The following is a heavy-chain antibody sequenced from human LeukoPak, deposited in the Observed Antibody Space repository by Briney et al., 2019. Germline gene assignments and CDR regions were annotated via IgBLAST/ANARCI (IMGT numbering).Heavy chain of an antibody. V-gene: IGHV1-18*01. CDR1: GYTFTSFA. CDR3: ARVATIYGCDY. Sequence: ASVKVSCKASGYTFTSFAISWVRQAPGQGLEWMGCITAFNGNTNYAQKLQGRVTMTTDTSTSTAYMELRSLRSDDTAMYYCARVATIYGCDYWGQGTLVTVSS. CDR2: ITAFNGNT. J-gene: IGHJ4*02. D-gene: IGHD5-12*01.